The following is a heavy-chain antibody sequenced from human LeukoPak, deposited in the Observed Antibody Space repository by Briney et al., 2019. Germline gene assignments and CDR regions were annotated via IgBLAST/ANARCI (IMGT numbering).Heavy chain of an antibody. Sequence: GGSLRLSCAASGFTFSSYAMHWVRQAPGKGLEWVAVISYDGSNKYYADSVKGRFTISRDNSKNTLYLQMNSLRAEDTAVYYCARAAGWGGLDYWGQGNLVTVSS. CDR3: ARAAGWGGLDY. CDR2: ISYDGSNK. V-gene: IGHV3-30*04. CDR1: GFTFSSYA. D-gene: IGHD7-27*01. J-gene: IGHJ4*02.